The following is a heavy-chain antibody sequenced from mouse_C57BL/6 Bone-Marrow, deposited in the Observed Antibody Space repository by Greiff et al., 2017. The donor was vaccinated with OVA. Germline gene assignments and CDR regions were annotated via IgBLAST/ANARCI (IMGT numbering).Heavy chain of an antibody. Sequence: EVMLVESGGGLVKPGGSLKLSCAASGFTFSSYTMSWVRQTPEKRLEWVATISGGGGNTYYPDSVKGRFTISRDNAKNTLYLQMSSLRSEDTALYYCARKTGTWYFDVWGTGTTVTVSS. CDR1: GFTFSSYT. CDR3: ARKTGTWYFDV. J-gene: IGHJ1*03. V-gene: IGHV5-9*01. CDR2: ISGGGGNT. D-gene: IGHD4-1*01.